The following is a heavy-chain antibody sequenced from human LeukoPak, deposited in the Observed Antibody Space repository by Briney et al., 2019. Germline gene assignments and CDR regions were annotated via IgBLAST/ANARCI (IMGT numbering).Heavy chain of an antibody. CDR3: AREFYGSGSYYSLDWFDP. CDR1: GFTFSSYS. V-gene: IGHV3-48*01. Sequence: GGSLRLSCAASGFTFSSYSMNWVRQAPGKGLEWVSYISSSSSTIYYADSVKGRFTISRDNAKNSLYLQMNSLRAEDTAVYYCAREFYGSGSYYSLDWFDPWGQGTLVTVSS. D-gene: IGHD3-10*01. CDR2: ISSSSSTI. J-gene: IGHJ5*02.